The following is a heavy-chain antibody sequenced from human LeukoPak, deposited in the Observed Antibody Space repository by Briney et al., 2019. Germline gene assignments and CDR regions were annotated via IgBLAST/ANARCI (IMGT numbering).Heavy chain of an antibody. D-gene: IGHD5-18*01. CDR3: ARGREYSYGYFLSPYYYMDV. V-gene: IGHV4-34*01. CDR2: INHSGST. Sequence: SSETLSLTCAVYGVSFSGYYWSWIRQPPGKGLEWIGEINHSGSTNYNPSLKSRVTISVDTSKNQFSLKLSSVTAADTAVYYCARGREYSYGYFLSPYYYMDVWGKGTTVTVSS. J-gene: IGHJ6*03. CDR1: GVSFSGYY.